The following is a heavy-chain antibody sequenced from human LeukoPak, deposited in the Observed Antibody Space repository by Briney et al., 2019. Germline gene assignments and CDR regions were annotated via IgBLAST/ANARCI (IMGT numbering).Heavy chain of an antibody. CDR3: ARGKDYVPPYYFDY. J-gene: IGHJ4*02. CDR1: GGSIRSYY. D-gene: IGHD4-17*01. Sequence: PSETLSLICTVSGGSIRSYYWSWIRQPPGKGLEWIGYIYYSGSTNYNPSLKGRVTISVDTSKNQFSLKLSSVTAADTAVYYCARGKDYVPPYYFDYWGQGTLVTVSS. CDR2: IYYSGST. V-gene: IGHV4-59*01.